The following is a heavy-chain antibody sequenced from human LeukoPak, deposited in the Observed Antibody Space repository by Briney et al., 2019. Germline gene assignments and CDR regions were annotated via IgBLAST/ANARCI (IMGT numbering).Heavy chain of an antibody. J-gene: IGHJ5*02. CDR2: IYSSGST. Sequence: SETLSLTCNVSGGSIRGYYWSWIRQPPEKGLEWIGYIYSSGSTNYNPSLKSRVTMSVDTSKNQFSLKLSSVTAADTAVYYCARDDVLMVYAPRAGRWFDPWGQGTLVTVSS. V-gene: IGHV4-59*12. CDR1: GGSIRGYY. D-gene: IGHD2-8*01. CDR3: ARDDVLMVYAPRAGRWFDP.